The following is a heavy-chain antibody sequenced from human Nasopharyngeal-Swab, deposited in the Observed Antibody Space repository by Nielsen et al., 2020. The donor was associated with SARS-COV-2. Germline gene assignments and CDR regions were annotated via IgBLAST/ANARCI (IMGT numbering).Heavy chain of an antibody. CDR2: IYYSGST. D-gene: IGHD3-10*01. J-gene: IGHJ4*02. CDR3: ARVRGITMIQGAYYFDN. V-gene: IGHV4-59*01. Sequence: WIRQPPGKGLEWIGYIYYSGSTYYNPSLRSRVTISVDTSKNQFSLTLNSVTAADTAVYYCARVRGITMIQGAYYFDNWGQGTLVTVSS.